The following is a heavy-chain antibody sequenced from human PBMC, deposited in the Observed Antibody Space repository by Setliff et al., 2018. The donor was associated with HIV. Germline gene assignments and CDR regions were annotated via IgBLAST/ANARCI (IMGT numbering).Heavy chain of an antibody. CDR2: VIPSFATA. CDR1: GGTFKNLA. Sequence: SVKVSCKASGGTFKNLAISWVRQAPGQGLEWMGGVIPSFATANYAQKFQGRITITADELTSTVYMDLNSLKSEDSAVYYCANPHDGGAFDVWGQGTAVTASS. V-gene: IGHV1-69*13. D-gene: IGHD1-1*01. CDR3: ANPHDGGAFDV. J-gene: IGHJ3*01.